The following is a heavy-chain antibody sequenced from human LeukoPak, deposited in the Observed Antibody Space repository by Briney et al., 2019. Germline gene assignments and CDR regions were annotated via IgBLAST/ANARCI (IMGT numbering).Heavy chain of an antibody. CDR3: ARSKYYAYDC. Sequence: GGSLRLSCAASGFTFSNYDMHWVRQATGKGLEWVSAIGVAGDTYYSGSVKGRFTISRENAKNSLYLQMNSLRAEDTAVYYCARSKYYAYDCWGQGTLVTVSS. D-gene: IGHD3-3*01. CDR2: IGVAGDT. CDR1: GFTFSNYD. J-gene: IGHJ4*02. V-gene: IGHV3-13*01.